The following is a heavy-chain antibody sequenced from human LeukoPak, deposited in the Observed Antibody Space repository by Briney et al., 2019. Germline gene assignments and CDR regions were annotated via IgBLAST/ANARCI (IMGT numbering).Heavy chain of an antibody. CDR3: ARRPFGSSGWYADY. CDR2: INPDGSST. J-gene: IGHJ4*02. D-gene: IGHD6-19*01. Sequence: GGSLRLSCAASGFTFSRYWMHWVRQAPGKGLVWVSRINPDGSSTSYADSVKGRSTISRDNAKNTLYLQMNSLRAEDTAVYYCARRPFGSSGWYADYWGQGTLVTVSS. CDR1: GFTFSRYW. V-gene: IGHV3-74*01.